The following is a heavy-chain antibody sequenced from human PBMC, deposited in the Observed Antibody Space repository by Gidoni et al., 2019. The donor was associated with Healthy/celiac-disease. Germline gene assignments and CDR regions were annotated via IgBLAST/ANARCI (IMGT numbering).Heavy chain of an antibody. Sequence: EVQLLESGGGLVQPGGSLRLSCSASGFTFSSYAMSLVRQAPGKGLEWVSAISGSGGSTYYADSVKGRFTISRDNSKNTLYLQMNSLRAEDTAVYYCAKDLEVGIVVVPAAIRGIFDYWGQGTLVTVSS. CDR3: AKDLEVGIVVVPAAIRGIFDY. J-gene: IGHJ4*02. V-gene: IGHV3-23*01. CDR1: GFTFSSYA. D-gene: IGHD2-2*02. CDR2: ISGSGGST.